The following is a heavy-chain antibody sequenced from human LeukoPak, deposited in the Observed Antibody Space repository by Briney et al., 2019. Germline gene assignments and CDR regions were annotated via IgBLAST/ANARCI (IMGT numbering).Heavy chain of an antibody. CDR3: AKDHVTWGNRYFDH. Sequence: GGSLRLSCAASGFTFSTYGMHWVRQAPGKGLEWVAFIRHDGTKIYYADSVQGRFTISRDNSKNTLYLEMNSLSGEDTALYYCAKDHVTWGNRYFDHWGQGTLGTVSS. J-gene: IGHJ4*02. CDR2: IRHDGTKI. D-gene: IGHD3-16*01. CDR1: GFTFSTYG. V-gene: IGHV3-30*02.